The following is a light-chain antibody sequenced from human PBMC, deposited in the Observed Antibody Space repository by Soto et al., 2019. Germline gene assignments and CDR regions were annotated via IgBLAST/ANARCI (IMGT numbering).Light chain of an antibody. CDR3: PQRSNWLWT. J-gene: IGKJ1*01. CDR2: DAS. CDR1: QSVSSY. V-gene: IGKV3-11*01. Sequence: VALSLSPGTRASSSWRASQSVSSYSAWYQQKPGQAPRLLIYDASNRATGIPARFSGSGSGTDFTLTICSLEPEDFAVYYCPQRSNWLWTSCHGTNADIK.